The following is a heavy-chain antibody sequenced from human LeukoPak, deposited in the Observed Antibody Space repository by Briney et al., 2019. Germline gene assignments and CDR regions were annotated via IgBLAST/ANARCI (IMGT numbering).Heavy chain of an antibody. V-gene: IGHV3-23*01. CDR1: GFRFSSYA. J-gene: IGHJ3*02. CDR2: ISDSGGAT. Sequence: GGSLRLSCAASGFRFSSYAMTWVRQVPGKGLEWVSTISDSGGATFYADSVKGRFAISRDNSKNTLYLQMNSLRAEDTAVYYCAREPHAFDIWGQGTMVTVSS. CDR3: AREPHAFDI.